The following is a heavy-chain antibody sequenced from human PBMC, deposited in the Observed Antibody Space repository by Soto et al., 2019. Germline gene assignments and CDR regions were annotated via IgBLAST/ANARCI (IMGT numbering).Heavy chain of an antibody. V-gene: IGHV1-69*13. J-gene: IGHJ6*02. CDR1: GGTFSSYA. D-gene: IGHD6-6*01. Sequence: SVKVSCKASGGTFSSYAISWVRQAPGQGLEWMGGIIPIFGTANYAQKFQGRVTITADESTSTAYMELSSLRSEDTAVYYCASSSEITAYYYGMDVWGQGTTVTVSS. CDR2: IIPIFGTA. CDR3: ASSSEITAYYYGMDV.